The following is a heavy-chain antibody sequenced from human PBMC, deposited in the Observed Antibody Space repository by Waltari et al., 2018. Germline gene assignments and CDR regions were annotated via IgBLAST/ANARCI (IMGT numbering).Heavy chain of an antibody. CDR3: ARVVAVAGPDY. CDR1: GFTFSSYW. CDR2: IKKDGSEK. D-gene: IGHD6-19*01. Sequence: EVQLVESGGGLVQPGGSLRLSCAASGFTFSSYWMSWVRQAPGKGREGVANIKKDGSEKYYGDSGKGRVTISRDNAKNSLYLQMNSLRAEETAVYYCARVVAVAGPDYWGQGTLVTVSS. J-gene: IGHJ4*02. V-gene: IGHV3-7*01.